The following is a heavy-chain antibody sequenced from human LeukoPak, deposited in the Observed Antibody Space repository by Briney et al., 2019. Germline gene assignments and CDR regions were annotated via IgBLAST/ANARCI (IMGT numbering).Heavy chain of an antibody. J-gene: IGHJ4*02. CDR3: ARQVGALDY. V-gene: IGHV3-33*01. CDR2: IWYDGSNK. CDR1: GSTFSSYG. D-gene: IGHD1-26*01. Sequence: GRSLRLSCAASGSTFSSYGMHWVRQAPGKGLEWVAVIWYDGSNKYYADSVKGRFTISRDNSKNTLYLQMNSLRAEDTAVYYCARQVGALDYWGQGTLVTVSS.